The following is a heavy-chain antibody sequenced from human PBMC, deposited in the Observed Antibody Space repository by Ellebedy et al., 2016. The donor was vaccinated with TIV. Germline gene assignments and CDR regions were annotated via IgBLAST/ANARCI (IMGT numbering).Heavy chain of an antibody. CDR2: INHSGST. CDR3: ASRFEIADGDAFDI. J-gene: IGHJ3*02. V-gene: IGHV4-34*01. D-gene: IGHD3-9*01. CDR1: GGSFSGYY. Sequence: SETLSLTCAVYGGSFSGYYWSWIRQPPGKGLEWIGEINHSGSTNYNPSLKSRVTVSVDTSKNQFSLKLSSVTAADTAVYYCASRFEIADGDAFDIWGQGTMVTVSS.